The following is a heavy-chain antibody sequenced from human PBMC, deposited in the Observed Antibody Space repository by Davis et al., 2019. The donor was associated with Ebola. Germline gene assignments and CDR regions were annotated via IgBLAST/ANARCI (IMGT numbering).Heavy chain of an antibody. V-gene: IGHV3-23*01. Sequence: PGGSLRLSCAASGLTFSSYAMSWVRQAPGKGLEWVSAISGSGGSTYYADSVKGRFTISRDNSKNTLYLQMNSLRAEDTAVYYCASRTTYYYDSSGYFFAHWGQGTLVTVSS. CDR3: ASRTTYYYDSSGYFFAH. D-gene: IGHD3-22*01. CDR2: ISGSGGST. CDR1: GLTFSSYA. J-gene: IGHJ5*02.